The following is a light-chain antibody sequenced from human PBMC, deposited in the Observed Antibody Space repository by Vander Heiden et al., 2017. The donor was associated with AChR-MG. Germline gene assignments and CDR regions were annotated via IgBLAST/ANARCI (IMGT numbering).Light chain of an antibody. CDR2: DVT. Sequence: QSALTQPRSVSGSPGQSVTISCTGASSDVGDYNYVSWYQQHPGKAPKLIIYDVTERPSGIPDRFSGSKSGNTASLTISGLQAEDEADYYCCSYAGSYTFGVYGGGTKLTVL. J-gene: IGLJ3*02. CDR3: CSYAGSYTFGV. CDR1: SSDVGDYNY. V-gene: IGLV2-11*01.